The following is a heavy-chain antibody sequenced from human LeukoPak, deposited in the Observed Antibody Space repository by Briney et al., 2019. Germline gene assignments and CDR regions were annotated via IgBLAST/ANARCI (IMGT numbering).Heavy chain of an antibody. Sequence: SETLSLTCTVSGGSISSTNYYWGWIRQPPGKGLEWIGSIYYSASSYYNPSLKSRVIISVETSKNQFSLKLSSVTGADTAVYYCVRSNRAPITMVRGAFNCFDPWGQGTLVTVSS. D-gene: IGHD3-10*01. J-gene: IGHJ5*02. CDR1: GGSISSTNYY. CDR2: IYYSASS. V-gene: IGHV4-39*01. CDR3: VRSNRAPITMVRGAFNCFDP.